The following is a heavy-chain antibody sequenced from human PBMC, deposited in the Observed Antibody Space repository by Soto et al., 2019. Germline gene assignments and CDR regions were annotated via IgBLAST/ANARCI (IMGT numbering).Heavy chain of an antibody. J-gene: IGHJ5*02. CDR1: GYKVSTWHNFTSYW. CDR2: IYPGDSDT. CDR3: ARHVGYCISTSCPERGYNWFDP. V-gene: IGHV5-51*01. Sequence: PGESLKISCMGSGYKVSTWHNFTSYWIAWVRQMPGEGLEWMGIIYPGDSDTRYSPSFQGQVTISADKSISTAYLQWSSLKASDTAMYYCARHVGYCISTSCPERGYNWFDPWGKGTLVTVPS. D-gene: IGHD2-2*01.